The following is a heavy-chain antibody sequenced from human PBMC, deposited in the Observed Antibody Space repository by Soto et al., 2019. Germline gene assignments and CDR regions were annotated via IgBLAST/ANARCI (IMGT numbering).Heavy chain of an antibody. J-gene: IGHJ6*02. Sequence: QVQLVQSGAEVKKPGASVKVSSKASGYTSTSNDITWVRRAPGQGLEGMGWMNPNSGNTGYAQKFQGRVTMTRNTSISTAYMELSSLRSEDTAVYYCASDQVTTDYYYYGMDVWGQGTTVTVSS. CDR1: GYTSTSND. D-gene: IGHD4-4*01. CDR3: ASDQVTTDYYYYGMDV. V-gene: IGHV1-8*01. CDR2: MNPNSGNT.